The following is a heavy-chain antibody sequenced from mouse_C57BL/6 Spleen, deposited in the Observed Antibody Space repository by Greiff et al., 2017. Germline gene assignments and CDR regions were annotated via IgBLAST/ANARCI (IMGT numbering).Heavy chain of an antibody. V-gene: IGHV1-85*01. Sequence: VQLQQSGPELVKPGASVKLSCKASGYTFTSYDINWVKQRPGQGLEWIGWIYPRDGSTKYNEKFKGKATLTVDPSSSTAYMELHSLTSEDSAVYFCARSIYYDYDDWFAYWGQGTLVTVSA. CDR2: IYPRDGST. CDR1: GYTFTSYD. CDR3: ARSIYYDYDDWFAY. D-gene: IGHD2-4*01. J-gene: IGHJ3*01.